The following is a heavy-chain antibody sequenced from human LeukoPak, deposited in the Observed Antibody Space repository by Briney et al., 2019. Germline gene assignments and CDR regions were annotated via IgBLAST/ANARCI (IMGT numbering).Heavy chain of an antibody. CDR1: GFTFSDYN. V-gene: IGHV3-30-3*01. J-gene: IGHJ4*02. D-gene: IGHD3-10*01. CDR2: MSPDGNKK. Sequence: GRSLILSCAASGFTFSDYNMHWVRQAPGKGPDWVALMSPDGNKKYYADSVKGRFTISKNTVDLQPNSLRAEDTAIYYCARDLIGRYTFDYCGQGTLVTVSS. CDR3: ARDLIGRYTFDY.